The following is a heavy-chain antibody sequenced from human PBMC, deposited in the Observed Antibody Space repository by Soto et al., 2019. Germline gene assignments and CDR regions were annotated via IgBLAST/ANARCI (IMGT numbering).Heavy chain of an antibody. CDR2: IGTAGDT. CDR1: GFNFSSYD. Sequence: EVQLVESGGGLVQPGESLRLSCEASGFNFSSYDMHWVRQATGKGLEWVSVIGTAGDTYYPGSVKGRFTISRENAKNSLYIKMNSLRAADTAVYYCARAGQGASCSGGSCYLGASDVWGQGTMVTVSS. V-gene: IGHV3-13*01. D-gene: IGHD2-15*01. CDR3: ARAGQGASCSGGSCYLGASDV. J-gene: IGHJ3*01.